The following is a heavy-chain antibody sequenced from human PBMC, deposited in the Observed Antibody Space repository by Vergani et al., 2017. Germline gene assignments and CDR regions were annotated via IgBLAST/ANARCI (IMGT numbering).Heavy chain of an antibody. CDR3: AKKGGSLYYYGVDV. Sequence: QEQLLQSGGGVVQPGGSLRLSCIGSGYTFGHFDMHWVRQAPGKGLAWVAFIRYDGSNPQYLESVKGRFTISRDKSKDTLFLQMNGLRPGDTGTYFCAKKGGSLYYYGVDVWGQGTTITVSS. D-gene: IGHD1-26*01. CDR1: GYTFGHFD. CDR2: IRYDGSNP. J-gene: IGHJ6*02. V-gene: IGHV3-30*02.